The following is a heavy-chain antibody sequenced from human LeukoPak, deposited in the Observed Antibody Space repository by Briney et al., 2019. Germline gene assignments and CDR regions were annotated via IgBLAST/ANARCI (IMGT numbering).Heavy chain of an antibody. J-gene: IGHJ5*02. D-gene: IGHD3-10*01. CDR2: IYYSGNT. V-gene: IGHV4-31*03. CDR1: VGSISNGGYS. Sequence: PSETLSLTCTVSVGSISNGGYSWSWIRQVPGKGLEWIGYIYYSGNTYYNPSLKSRVVISVDTSKNQFSLKLSSVTAADTAVYYCANYASGSYRFDPWGQGTLVTVSS. CDR3: ANYASGSYRFDP.